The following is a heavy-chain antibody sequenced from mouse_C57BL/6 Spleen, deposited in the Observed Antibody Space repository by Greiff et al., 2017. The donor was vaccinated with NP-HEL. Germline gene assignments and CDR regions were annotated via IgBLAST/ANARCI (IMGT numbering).Heavy chain of an antibody. D-gene: IGHD2-5*01. CDR3: ARLPYYSNYNDYYAMDY. V-gene: IGHV1-85*01. CDR1: GYTFTSYD. Sequence: QVQLQHSGPELVKPGASVKLSCKASGYTFTSYDINWVKQRPGQGLEWIGWIYPRDGSTKYNEKFKGKATLTVDTSSSTAYMELHSLTSEDPAVYFCARLPYYSNYNDYYAMDYWGQGTSVTVSS. CDR2: IYPRDGST. J-gene: IGHJ4*01.